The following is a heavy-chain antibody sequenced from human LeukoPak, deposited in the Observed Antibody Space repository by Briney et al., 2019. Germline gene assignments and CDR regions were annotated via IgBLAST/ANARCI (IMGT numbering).Heavy chain of an antibody. Sequence: QPGGSLRLSCAASGFTFSSYAMSWVRQAPGKGLEWVSAISGSGGSTYYADSVKGRFTISRDNSKNTLSLQLNTLRAEDTAVYSCARALVGALFHAFDIWGQGTMVTVSS. CDR2: ISGSGGST. V-gene: IGHV3-23*01. CDR1: GFTFSSYA. D-gene: IGHD1-26*01. J-gene: IGHJ3*02. CDR3: ARALVGALFHAFDI.